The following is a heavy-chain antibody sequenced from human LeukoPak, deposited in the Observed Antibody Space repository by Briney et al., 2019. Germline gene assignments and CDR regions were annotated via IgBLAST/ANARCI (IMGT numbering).Heavy chain of an antibody. D-gene: IGHD2-21*01. V-gene: IGHV4-38-2*02. Sequence: SETLSLTCTVSGGSISSYYWGWIRQPPGKGLEWIGSIYHSGSTYYNPSLKSRVTISVDTSKNQFSLKLSSVTAADTAVYYCARVVYSEYDYWGQGTLVTVSS. J-gene: IGHJ4*02. CDR2: IYHSGST. CDR3: ARVVYSEYDY. CDR1: GGSISSYY.